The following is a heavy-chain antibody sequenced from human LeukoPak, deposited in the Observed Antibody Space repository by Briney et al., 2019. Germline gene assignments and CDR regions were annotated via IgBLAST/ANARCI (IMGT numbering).Heavy chain of an antibody. CDR2: TYYRYKWYN. J-gene: IGHJ4*02. Sequence: SQTLSLICAISGDSVSSNNAAWNWIRQSPSRGLEWLGRTYYRYKWYNDYAVSVKSRITINPDTSKNQFYLQLNSVTPEDTAVYYCARVSRVWGSYRFFDYWGQGTLVTVSS. CDR3: ARVSRVWGSYRFFDY. CDR1: GDSVSSNNAA. V-gene: IGHV6-1*01. D-gene: IGHD3-16*02.